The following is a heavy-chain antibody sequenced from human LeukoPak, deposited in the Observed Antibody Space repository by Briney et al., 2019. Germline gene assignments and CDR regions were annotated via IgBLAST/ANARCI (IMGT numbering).Heavy chain of an antibody. D-gene: IGHD3-22*01. CDR1: GFTFNSFA. Sequence: GGSLRLSCAASGFTFNSFAMTWVRQAPGKGLEWVSGISGSGETTHYADSVRGRFTISRDNAKNTLYLQLNSLRAEDTAVYYCARVTYYDSSGYFDYWGQGTLVTVSS. V-gene: IGHV3-23*01. CDR2: ISGSGETT. CDR3: ARVTYYDSSGYFDY. J-gene: IGHJ4*02.